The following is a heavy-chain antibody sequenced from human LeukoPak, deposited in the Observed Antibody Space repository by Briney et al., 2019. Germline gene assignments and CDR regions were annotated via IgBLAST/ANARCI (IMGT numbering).Heavy chain of an antibody. J-gene: IGHJ4*02. D-gene: IGHD6-13*01. CDR2: MNPNSGNT. CDR3: ARGPLQAAAASIDY. Sequence: ASVKVSCMASGYTFTSFDINWVRQATGQGLEWMGWMNPNSGNTGYAQKFQGRVTMTRDTSISTAYMELSSLRSEDTAVYYCARGPLQAAAASIDYWGQGTLVTVSS. V-gene: IGHV1-8*01. CDR1: GYTFTSFD.